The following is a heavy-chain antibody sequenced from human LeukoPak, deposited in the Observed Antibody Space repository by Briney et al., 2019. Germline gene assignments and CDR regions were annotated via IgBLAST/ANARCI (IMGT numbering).Heavy chain of an antibody. CDR1: GGSFSGYY. V-gene: IGHV4-34*01. J-gene: IGHJ4*02. CDR2: INHSGST. Sequence: SVTLSLTCAVYGGSFSGYYWSWIRQPPGKGLEWIGEINHSGSTNYNPSLKSRVTISVDTSKNQFSLKLSSVTAADTAVYYCARGRGDDSSGSVDYWGQGTLVTVSS. CDR3: ARGRGDDSSGSVDY. D-gene: IGHD3-22*01.